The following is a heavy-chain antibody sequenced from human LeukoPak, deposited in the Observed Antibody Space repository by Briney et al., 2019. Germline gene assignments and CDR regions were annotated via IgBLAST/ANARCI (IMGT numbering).Heavy chain of an antibody. CDR3: ARSTTTYLDY. J-gene: IGHJ4*02. CDR1: VYTFTSYY. V-gene: IGHV1-46*01. D-gene: IGHD4-11*01. Sequence: ASVKVSCKASVYTFTSYYIHWVRQAPGQGLEWMGIINPSGGSTNYAQKFQGRVTMTRDTSTSTVYMELSSLRSEDSAVYYCARSTTTYLDYWGQGTLVTVSS. CDR2: INPSGGST.